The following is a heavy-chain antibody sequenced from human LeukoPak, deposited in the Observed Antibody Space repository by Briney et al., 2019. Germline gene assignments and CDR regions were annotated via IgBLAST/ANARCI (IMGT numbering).Heavy chain of an antibody. CDR3: ASPRYSYGYDVAGD. V-gene: IGHV3-23*01. CDR2: ISGSGGST. Sequence: GGSLRLSCAASGFTFSSYAMSWVRQAPGKGLEWVSAISGSGGSTYYADSVKGRFTISRDNAKNSLYLQMNSLRAEDTAVYYCASPRYSYGYDVAGDWGQGTLVTVSS. CDR1: GFTFSSYA. D-gene: IGHD5-18*01. J-gene: IGHJ4*02.